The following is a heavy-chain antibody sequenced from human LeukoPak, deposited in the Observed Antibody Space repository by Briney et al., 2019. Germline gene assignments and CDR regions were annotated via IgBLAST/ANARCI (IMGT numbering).Heavy chain of an antibody. V-gene: IGHV3-48*03. D-gene: IGHD5-18*01. CDR2: ISISGSTI. J-gene: IGHJ3*02. CDR1: GFTFSNYE. CDR3: ARDSPHTAMFFAAGEGAFDI. Sequence: QPGGSLRLSCAAPGFTFSNYEMNWVRQAPGKGLEWVSYISISGSTISYADSVKGRFTISRENAENSLYLLMNSLRAEDTAVYYCARDSPHTAMFFAAGEGAFDIWGQGTMVTVSS.